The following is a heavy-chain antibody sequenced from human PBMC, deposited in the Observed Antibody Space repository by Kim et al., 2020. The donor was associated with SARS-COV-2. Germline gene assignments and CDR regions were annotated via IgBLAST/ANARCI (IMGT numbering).Heavy chain of an antibody. CDR2: ISGSGGST. J-gene: IGHJ4*02. CDR1: GFTFSSYA. Sequence: GGSLRLSCAASGFTFSSYAMSWVRQAPGKGLEWVSVISGSGGSTYYADSVKGRFTISRDNSKNTLYLQMNSLRAEDTAVYYCAKDTNVWFGELLLWEHYFDYWGQGTLVTVSS. V-gene: IGHV3-23*01. CDR3: AKDTNVWFGELLLWEHYFDY. D-gene: IGHD3-10*01.